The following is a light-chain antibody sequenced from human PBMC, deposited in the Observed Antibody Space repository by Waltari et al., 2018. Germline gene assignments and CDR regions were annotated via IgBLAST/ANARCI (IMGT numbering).Light chain of an antibody. CDR2: DVA. Sequence: QSALTQLAAMSGYPGQSITISCTGTSSDVEGFNFISWYQQYPGKAPKLIIYDVANRPSGVSHRFSGSRSDNTASLTISGLQAEDEADYYCSSYTSVNTRFGGGTKLTVL. CDR3: SSYTSVNTR. CDR1: SSDVEGFNF. V-gene: IGLV2-14*03. J-gene: IGLJ2*01.